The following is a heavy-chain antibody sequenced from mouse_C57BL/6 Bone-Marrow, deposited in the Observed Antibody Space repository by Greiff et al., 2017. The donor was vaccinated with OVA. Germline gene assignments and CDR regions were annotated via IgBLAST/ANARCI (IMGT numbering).Heavy chain of an antibody. CDR2: IHPNSGST. CDR3: ARSDYDGAGWFAY. Sequence: QVQLQQSGAELVKPGASVKLSCKASGYTFTSYWMHWVKQRPGQGLEWIGMIHPNSGSTNYNEKFKSKATLTVDKSSSTAYMQLSSLTSEDSAVYYCARSDYDGAGWFAYWGQGTLVTVSA. D-gene: IGHD2-4*01. J-gene: IGHJ3*01. V-gene: IGHV1-64*01. CDR1: GYTFTSYW.